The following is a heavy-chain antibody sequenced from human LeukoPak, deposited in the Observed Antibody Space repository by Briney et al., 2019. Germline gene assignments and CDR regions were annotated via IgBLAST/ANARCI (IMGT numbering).Heavy chain of an antibody. J-gene: IGHJ4*02. V-gene: IGHV3-23*01. CDR3: AKDAVAPGSGGDYFDY. CDR1: GFTVSSNY. CDR2: FTASGGST. D-gene: IGHD3-10*01. Sequence: GGSLRLSCAASGFTVSSNYMSWVRQAPGKGLEWVSVFTASGGSTKYADSVKGRFTISRDNSKNTLYLQMNGLRAEDTAVYYCAKDAVAPGSGGDYFDYWGQGTLVTVSS.